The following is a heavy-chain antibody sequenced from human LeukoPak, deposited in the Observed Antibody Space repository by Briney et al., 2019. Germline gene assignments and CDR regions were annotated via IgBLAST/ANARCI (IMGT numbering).Heavy chain of an antibody. V-gene: IGHV3-23*01. CDR3: AKAGYFDWLLSPKTDAFDI. J-gene: IGHJ3*02. CDR2: ISGSGGST. D-gene: IGHD3-9*01. Sequence: GGSLRLSCAASGFTFSSYAMSWVRQAPGKGLEWVSAISGSGGSTYYADSVKGRFTISRDNSKNTLYLQMNSLRAEDTAVYYCAKAGYFDWLLSPKTDAFDIWGQGTMVTVSS. CDR1: GFTFSSYA.